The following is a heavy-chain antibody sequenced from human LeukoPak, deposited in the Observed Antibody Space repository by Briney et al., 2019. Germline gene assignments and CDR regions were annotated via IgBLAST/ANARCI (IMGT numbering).Heavy chain of an antibody. CDR2: IYYSGST. CDR1: GGSISSSTYY. D-gene: IGHD3-10*01. J-gene: IGHJ5*02. Sequence: SETLSLTCTVSGGSISSSTYYWGWIRQPPGKGLEWIGSIYYSGSTYYNPSLKSRVTISVDTSKNQFSLKLSSVTAADTAVYYCARGGYYGSGNDFRFDPWGQGTLVTVSS. V-gene: IGHV4-39*07. CDR3: ARGGYYGSGNDFRFDP.